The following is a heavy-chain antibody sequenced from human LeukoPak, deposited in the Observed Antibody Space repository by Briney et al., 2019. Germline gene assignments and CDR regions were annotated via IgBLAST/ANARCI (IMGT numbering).Heavy chain of an antibody. CDR2: IYTSGST. Sequence: PSETLSLTCTVSGGSISSYYWSWIRQPPGKGLEWIGYIYTSGSTNYNPSLKSRVTISVDTSKNQFSLKLSSVTAADTAVYYCARRGGGNSVGGFDYWGQGTLVTVSS. V-gene: IGHV4-4*09. J-gene: IGHJ4*02. D-gene: IGHD4-23*01. CDR3: ARRGGGNSVGGFDY. CDR1: GGSISSYY.